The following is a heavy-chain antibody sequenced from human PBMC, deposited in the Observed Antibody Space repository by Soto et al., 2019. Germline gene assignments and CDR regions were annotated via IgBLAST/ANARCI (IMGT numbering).Heavy chain of an antibody. Sequence: SETLSLTCTVSGGSISSYYWSWIRQPPGKGLEWIGYIYYSGSTNYNPSLKSRVTISVDTSNNQFSLKLSSVTAADTAVYYCARGGGSGDYYYGMDVWGQGTTVTVSS. V-gene: IGHV4-59*01. CDR3: ARGGGSGDYYYGMDV. CDR1: GGSISSYY. D-gene: IGHD3-16*01. CDR2: IYYSGST. J-gene: IGHJ6*02.